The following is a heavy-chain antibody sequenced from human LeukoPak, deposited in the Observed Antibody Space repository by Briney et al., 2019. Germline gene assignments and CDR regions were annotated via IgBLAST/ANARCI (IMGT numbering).Heavy chain of an antibody. Sequence: PGGSLRLSCAASGFTFSSYAMSWVRQAPGKGLEWVSAISGSGGSTYYADSVKGRFTISRDNSKNTLYLQMNSLRAEDTAVYYCARSRGYSGYESWWQYFQHWGQGTLVTVSS. CDR1: GFTFSSYA. V-gene: IGHV3-23*01. CDR3: ARSRGYSGYESWWQYFQH. CDR2: ISGSGGST. D-gene: IGHD5-12*01. J-gene: IGHJ1*01.